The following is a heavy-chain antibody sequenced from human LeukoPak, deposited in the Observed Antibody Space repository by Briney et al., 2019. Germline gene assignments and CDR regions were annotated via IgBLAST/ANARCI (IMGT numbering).Heavy chain of an antibody. CDR2: ISYDGSNK. CDR1: GFTFSSYA. V-gene: IGHV3-30*04. J-gene: IGHJ4*02. D-gene: IGHD3-22*01. CDR3: ARGYYYDSSGYYDY. Sequence: PGRSLRLSCAASGFTFSSYAMHWVRQAPGKGLEWVAVISYDGSNKYYADSVKGRFTISRDNSKNTLYLQMNSLRAEDTAVYYCARGYYYDSSGYYDYWGQGTLVTVPS.